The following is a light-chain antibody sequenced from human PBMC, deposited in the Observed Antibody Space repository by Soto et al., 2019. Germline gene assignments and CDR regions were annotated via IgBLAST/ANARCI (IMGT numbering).Light chain of an antibody. CDR1: SSDVGAYNY. Sequence: QSALTQPASVSGSPGQSITISCTGTSSDVGAYNYVSWYQQYPGKAPKVIIYEVTNRPSGVSNRFSGSKSGNTASLTISGLQAEDEADYYCNSYTRTSARVFGGGTKLTVL. J-gene: IGLJ3*02. V-gene: IGLV2-14*01. CDR2: EVT. CDR3: NSYTRTSARV.